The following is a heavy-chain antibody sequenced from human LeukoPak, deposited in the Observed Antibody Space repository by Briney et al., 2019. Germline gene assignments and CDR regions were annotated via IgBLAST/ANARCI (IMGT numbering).Heavy chain of an antibody. CDR2: IYYSGNT. CDR3: VRGHYGSGSYPDWFDP. D-gene: IGHD3-10*01. V-gene: IGHV4-59*01. Sequence: SSETLSLTCTVSGGSITSDYWSWIRQPPGKGLEWIAYIYYSGNTNYNPSLKSRLTISVDTSKNQFSLKVSSVTAADTAVYYCVRGHYGSGSYPDWFDPWGQGTLVTVSS. J-gene: IGHJ5*02. CDR1: GGSITSDY.